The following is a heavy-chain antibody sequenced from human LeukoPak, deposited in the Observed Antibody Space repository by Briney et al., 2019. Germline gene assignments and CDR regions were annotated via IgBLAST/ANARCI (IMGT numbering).Heavy chain of an antibody. J-gene: IGHJ3*02. CDR2: INVYNGNI. CDR3: ARPLGSGYELDAFDI. V-gene: IGHV1-18*01. CDR1: GYSFTSYG. D-gene: IGHD5-12*01. Sequence: ASVKVSCKTSGYSFTSYGINWVRQAPGQGLEWMGWINVYNGNIYYAEKFQGRVTMTTDTSTSTAYMELRSLGSDDTAVYYCARPLGSGYELDAFDIWGQGTMVTVSS.